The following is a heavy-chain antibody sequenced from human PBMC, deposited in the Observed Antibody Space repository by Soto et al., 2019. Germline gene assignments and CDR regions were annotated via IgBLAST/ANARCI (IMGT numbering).Heavy chain of an antibody. CDR3: ARLSATGTRWFGP. CDR1: GGSVSSGAYY. V-gene: IGHV4-31*03. D-gene: IGHD6-13*01. Sequence: SETLSLTCTVSGGSVSSGAYYWGWVRQNPGKGLEWTGYIHYRGNTYYNPSLMSRVTISIDTSQNQFSLMLSSVTAADTAVYFRARLSATGTRWFGPWGQGTQVTVSS. CDR2: IHYRGNT. J-gene: IGHJ5*02.